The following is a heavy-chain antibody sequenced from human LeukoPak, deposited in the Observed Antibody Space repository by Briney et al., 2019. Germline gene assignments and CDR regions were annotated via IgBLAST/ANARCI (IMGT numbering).Heavy chain of an antibody. D-gene: IGHD1-26*01. CDR2: ISWNSGSI. J-gene: IGHJ4*02. Sequence: GGSLRLSCAASGFTFDDYAMHWVRQAPGKGLEWVSGISWNSGSIGYADSVRGRFTISRDNAKNSLYLQMNSLRVEDTAFYYCAREISGGSYCDHWGQGSLVTVSS. V-gene: IGHV3-9*01. CDR1: GFTFDDYA. CDR3: AREISGGSYCDH.